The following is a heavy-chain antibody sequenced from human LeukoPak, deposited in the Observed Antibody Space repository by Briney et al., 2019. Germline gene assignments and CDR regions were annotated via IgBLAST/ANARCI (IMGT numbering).Heavy chain of an antibody. CDR3: ARAQGYCSSTSCYDFDY. V-gene: IGHV3-7*01. D-gene: IGHD2-2*01. CDR1: GFTFSSYW. Sequence: PRGSLRLSCAASGFTFSSYWMSWVRQAPGKGLEWVANIKQDGSEKYYVDSVKGRFTISRDNAKNSLYLQMNSLRAEDTAVYYCARAQGYCSSTSCYDFDYWGQGTLVTVSS. CDR2: IKQDGSEK. J-gene: IGHJ4*02.